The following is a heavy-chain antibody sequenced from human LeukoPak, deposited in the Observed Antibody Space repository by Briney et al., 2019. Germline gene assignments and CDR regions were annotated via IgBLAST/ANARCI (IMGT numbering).Heavy chain of an antibody. CDR2: FDPEDGET. Sequence: ASVKVSCKVSGYTLTELSMHWVRQAPGKGLEWMGGFDPEDGETIYAQKFQGRVTMTEDTSTDTAYMELSSLRSEDTAVYYCATKYSGITMIVVVRSPFDYWGQGTLVTVSS. CDR1: GYTLTELS. D-gene: IGHD3-22*01. CDR3: ATKYSGITMIVVVRSPFDY. J-gene: IGHJ4*02. V-gene: IGHV1-24*01.